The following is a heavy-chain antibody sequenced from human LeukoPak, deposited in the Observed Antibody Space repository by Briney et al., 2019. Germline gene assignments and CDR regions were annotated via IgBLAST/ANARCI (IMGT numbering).Heavy chain of an antibody. CDR3: AKSSYNDSSGYYREYYFDY. CDR1: GFTFSSYA. D-gene: IGHD3-22*01. CDR2: ISGSGGST. Sequence: GGSLRLSCAASGFTFSSYAMSWVRQAPGKGLEWVSAISGSGGSTYYADSVKGRFTISRDNSKNTLYLQMNSLRAEDTAVYYCAKSSYNDSSGYYREYYFDYWGQGTLVTVSS. J-gene: IGHJ4*02. V-gene: IGHV3-23*01.